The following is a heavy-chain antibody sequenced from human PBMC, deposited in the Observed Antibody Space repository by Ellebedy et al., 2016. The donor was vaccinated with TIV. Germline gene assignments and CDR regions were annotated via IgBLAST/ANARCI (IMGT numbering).Heavy chain of an antibody. CDR2: INTDTGHA. CDR3: ARDGGVGWYSLD. Sequence: AASVKVSCKASGYTFNRHAIHWVRQVPGQRPEWMGWINTDTGHAEYSKNFQGRVTIGRDTSASTAYMEVRSLTSEDTAVYYCARDGGVGWYSLDWGQGTLVTVS. J-gene: IGHJ4*02. D-gene: IGHD6-19*01. CDR1: GYTFNRHA. V-gene: IGHV1-3*04.